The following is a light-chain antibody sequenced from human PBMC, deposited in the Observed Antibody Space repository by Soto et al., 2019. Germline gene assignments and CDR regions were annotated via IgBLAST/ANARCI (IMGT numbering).Light chain of an antibody. CDR3: GTWDSSLSGVV. CDR1: SSNIGNNY. CDR2: ENN. J-gene: IGLJ2*01. V-gene: IGLV1-51*02. Sequence: SVLTQPPSVSAAPGQKVTISCSGSSSNIGNNYVSWYQQLPGTAPKLLIYENNKRPSGIPDRFSGSKSGTSATLGITGLQTGDEADYYCGTWDSSLSGVVFGGGTKVTVL.